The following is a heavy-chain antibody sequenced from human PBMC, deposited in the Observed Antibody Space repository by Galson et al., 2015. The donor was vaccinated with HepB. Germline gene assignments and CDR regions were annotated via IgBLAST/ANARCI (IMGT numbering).Heavy chain of an antibody. D-gene: IGHD2-8*02. CDR2: IYPGDSYT. CDR3: ARDTGGILGGEYYYYYGMDV. Sequence: QSGAEVKKPGESLKISCKGSGYSFTSYWIGWVRQMPGTGLEWMGIIYPGDSYTNYSPSFQGHVTISADKSISTAYLQWSSLKASDTAMYYCARDTGGILGGEYYYYYGMDVWGQGTTVTVSS. V-gene: IGHV5-51*01. CDR1: GYSFTSYW. J-gene: IGHJ6*02.